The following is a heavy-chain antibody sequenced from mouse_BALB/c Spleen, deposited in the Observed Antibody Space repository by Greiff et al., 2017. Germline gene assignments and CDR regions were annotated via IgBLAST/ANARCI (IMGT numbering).Heavy chain of an antibody. V-gene: IGHV5-6-4*01. J-gene: IGHJ2*01. D-gene: IGHD2-14*01. CDR3: TRDILDRYFDY. Sequence: EVQVVESGGGLVKPGGSLKLSCAASGFTFSSYTMSWVRQTPEKRLEWVATISSGGSYTYYPDSVKGRFTISRDNAKNTLYLQMSSLKSEDTAMYYCTRDILDRYFDYWGQGTTLTVSS. CDR2: ISSGGSYT. CDR1: GFTFSSYT.